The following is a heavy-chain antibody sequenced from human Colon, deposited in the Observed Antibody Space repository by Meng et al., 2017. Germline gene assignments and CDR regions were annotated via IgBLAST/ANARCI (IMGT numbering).Heavy chain of an antibody. V-gene: IGHV3-30*01. CDR3: ATKAVAGIDDFDY. J-gene: IGHJ4*02. CDR1: GFTFSRHS. D-gene: IGHD6-19*01. Sequence: VGAGGGVVQSGRSLRLSGAASGFTFSRHSIHGVRQAAGRGLEWVAVISHDGSEKDYADSVKGRFTISRGNSNNTLYLQMNSLRDEDTAVYYCATKAVAGIDDFDYWGQGTLVTVSS. CDR2: ISHDGSEK.